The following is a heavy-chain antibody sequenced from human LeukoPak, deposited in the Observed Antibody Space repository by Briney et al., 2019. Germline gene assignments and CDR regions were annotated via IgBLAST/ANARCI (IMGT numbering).Heavy chain of an antibody. D-gene: IGHD6-19*01. CDR2: INHTGTT. CDR3: ASPRSSYGYRLYDL. Sequence: SETLSLTRAVYGGSFSTYDWSWIRQPPGKGLEWIGEINHTGTTNYNPSLKSRVTMSLDTSKNQFSMKLTSVTAADTAVYYCASPRSSYGYRLYDLWGQGTMVTVSS. J-gene: IGHJ3*01. V-gene: IGHV4-34*01. CDR1: GGSFSTYD.